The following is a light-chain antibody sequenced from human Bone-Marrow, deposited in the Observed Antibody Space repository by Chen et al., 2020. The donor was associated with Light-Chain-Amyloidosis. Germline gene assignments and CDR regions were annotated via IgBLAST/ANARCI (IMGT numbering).Light chain of an antibody. J-gene: IGLJ2*01. CDR3: QSADSSGTYEVI. Sequence: SYELTQPPSVSVSPGQTARITCSGDDLPTKYAYWYQQKPGQAPALAIHRDTERPSGISERFSGSSSGTTATLTISGVQAEDEADYHCQSADSSGTYEVIFGGGTKLTVL. CDR1: DLPTKY. CDR2: RDT. V-gene: IGLV3-25*03.